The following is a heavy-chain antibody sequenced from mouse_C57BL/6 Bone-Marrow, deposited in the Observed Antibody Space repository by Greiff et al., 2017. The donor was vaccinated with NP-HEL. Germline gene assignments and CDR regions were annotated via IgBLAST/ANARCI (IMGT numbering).Heavy chain of an antibody. V-gene: IGHV1-7*01. CDR1: GYTFTSYW. J-gene: IGHJ1*03. CDR3: ARPNGDFDV. Sequence: VQLQQSGAELAKPGASVKLSCKASGYTFTSYWMHWVKQRPGQGLEWIGYINPSSGYTKYKQKFKDKATLTADNTSSTAYMQLSSLTYEDSADYDCARPNGDFDVWGTGTTVTVSS. CDR2: INPSSGYT.